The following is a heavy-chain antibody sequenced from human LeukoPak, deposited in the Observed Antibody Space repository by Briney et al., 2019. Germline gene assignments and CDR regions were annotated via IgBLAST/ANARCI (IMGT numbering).Heavy chain of an antibody. CDR2: IYPGDSYT. J-gene: IGHJ3*02. CDR1: GYSFTSYW. CDR3: ARSGPGYGEFDAFDI. V-gene: IGHV5-51*01. Sequence: GESLKISCKGSGYSFTSYWIGWVRQMPGKGLEGMGIIYPGDSYTRYSPSFQGQVTISADKSISTAYLQWSSLKASDTAMYYCARSGPGYGEFDAFDIWGQGTMVTVSS. D-gene: IGHD4-17*01.